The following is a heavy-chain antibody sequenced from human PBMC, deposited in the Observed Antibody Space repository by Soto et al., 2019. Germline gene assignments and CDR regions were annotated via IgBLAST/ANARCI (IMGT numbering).Heavy chain of an antibody. CDR3: ARDDFP. J-gene: IGHJ5*02. D-gene: IGHD3-3*01. Sequence: GASVKVSCKASGGTFSSYAISWVRQAPGQGLEWMGGIIPIFGTANYAQKFQGRVTMTRNTSISTAYMELSSLRSEDTAVYYCARDDFPWGQGTLVTVS. CDR1: GGTFSSYA. CDR2: IIPIFGTA. V-gene: IGHV1-69*05.